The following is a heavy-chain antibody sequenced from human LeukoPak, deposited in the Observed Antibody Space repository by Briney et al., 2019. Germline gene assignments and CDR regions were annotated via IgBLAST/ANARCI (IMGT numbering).Heavy chain of an antibody. Sequence: GGSLRLSCEASGLTFSRYGMSWVRQAPGKGLEWVSAIRGSGGSTYYADSVKGRFTISRDNSKNTLYLQMNSLRAEDTAVYYCAKGQGFLESSIDYWGQGTLVTVSS. V-gene: IGHV3-23*01. D-gene: IGHD3-3*01. J-gene: IGHJ4*02. CDR3: AKGQGFLESSIDY. CDR1: GLTFSRYG. CDR2: IRGSGGST.